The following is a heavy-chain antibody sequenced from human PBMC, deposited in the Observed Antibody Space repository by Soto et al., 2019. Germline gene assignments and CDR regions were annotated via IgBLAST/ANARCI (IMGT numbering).Heavy chain of an antibody. D-gene: IGHD2-8*01. CDR2: VYYRGRS. CDR1: GGSVSNSNYY. CDR3: VSQRTSVLTQAYFDY. V-gene: IGHV4-39*01. Sequence: LSLTCTVSGGSVSNSNYYWGWIRQSPGKGLEWIGSVYYRGRSYSKSSVKSRVTISVDTSKNQFSLNLNPVTASDTAVYYCVSQRTSVLTQAYFDYWGPGALVTVS. J-gene: IGHJ4*02.